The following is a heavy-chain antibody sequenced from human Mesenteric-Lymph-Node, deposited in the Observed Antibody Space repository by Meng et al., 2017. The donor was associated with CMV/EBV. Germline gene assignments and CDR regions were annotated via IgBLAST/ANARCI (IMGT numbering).Heavy chain of an antibody. CDR2: IKQDGSEK. Sequence: GESLKISCAASGFAFRRYAMHWVRQAPGKGLEWVANIKQDGSEKYYVDSVKGRFTISRDSAKNSLYLQMNSLRAEDTAVYYCARGGWNFDYWGQGTLVTVSS. CDR3: ARGGWNFDY. V-gene: IGHV3-7*01. CDR1: GFAFRRYA. D-gene: IGHD2-15*01. J-gene: IGHJ4*02.